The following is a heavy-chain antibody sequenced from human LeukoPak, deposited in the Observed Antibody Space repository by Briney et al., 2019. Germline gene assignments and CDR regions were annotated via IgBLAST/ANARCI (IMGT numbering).Heavy chain of an antibody. J-gene: IGHJ5*02. V-gene: IGHV4-59*01. CDR2: IYYSGRST. CDR1: GGSISSYY. D-gene: IGHD3-10*01. Sequence: SETLSLTCTVSGGSISSYYWSWIRQPPGKGLEWIGYIYYSGRSTYDNPSLKSRVTISIDTSKNQFSLKLSSVTAADTAVYYCARGGYYGSGNDFRFDPWGQGTLVTVSS. CDR3: ARGGYYGSGNDFRFDP.